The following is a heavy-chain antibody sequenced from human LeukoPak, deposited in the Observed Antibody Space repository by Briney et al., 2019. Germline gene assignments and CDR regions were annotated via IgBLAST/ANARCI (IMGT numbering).Heavy chain of an antibody. J-gene: IGHJ5*02. D-gene: IGHD4-17*01. CDR1: GFTVSSNY. Sequence: GGSLRLSCAASGFTVSSNYMSWVRQAPGKGLEWVSVIYSGGSTYYADSVKGRFTISRDNSKNTLYLQMNSLRAEDTAVYYCARGHYGDYFITDPWGQGTLVTVSS. V-gene: IGHV3-53*01. CDR2: IYSGGST. CDR3: ARGHYGDYFITDP.